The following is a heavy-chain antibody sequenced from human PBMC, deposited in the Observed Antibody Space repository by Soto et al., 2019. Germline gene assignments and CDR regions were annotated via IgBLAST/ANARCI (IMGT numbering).Heavy chain of an antibody. V-gene: IGHV1-18*01. D-gene: IGHD4-17*01. CDR1: GYTFTGYA. CDR3: SRPDSDYADWGWYLAY. Sequence: QVQLVQSGAEVKNPGASVTVSCKASGYTFTGYAISWVRQAPGQGLEWMGWISAHNGNTNFAQKFHGSVIITTDTSTSTASMELRSRRSSDTAAYYYSRPDSDYADWGWYLAYWGQGTLVTVSS. J-gene: IGHJ4*02. CDR2: ISAHNGNT.